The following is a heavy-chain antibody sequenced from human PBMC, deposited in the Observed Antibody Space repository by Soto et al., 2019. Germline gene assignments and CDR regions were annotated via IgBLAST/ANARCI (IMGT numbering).Heavy chain of an antibody. Sequence: EVQLVESGGGLVQPGGSLRLSCAASGFTFSDYTMNWVRQAPGKGLEWVSSISGSSTTIYTPDSVKGRFTISIDNAKNSLYLQMNSLRDEDTAVYYCARGEGGSDYWGQGTLVTVSS. CDR2: ISGSSTTI. CDR1: GFTFSDYT. V-gene: IGHV3-48*02. J-gene: IGHJ4*02. D-gene: IGHD3-16*01. CDR3: ARGEGGSDY.